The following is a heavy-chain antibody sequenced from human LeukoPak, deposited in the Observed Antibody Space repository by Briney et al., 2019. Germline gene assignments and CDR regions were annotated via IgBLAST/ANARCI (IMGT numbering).Heavy chain of an antibody. CDR1: GFTVSNNY. D-gene: IGHD3-16*01. Sequence: GGSLRLSCAASGFTVSNNYISWVRQAPGKGLEWVSVIQSDGSTYYADSVRGRFTISRDNSKNTLYLQMNSLRAEDTAVYYCTRGGAFDIWGQGTMVTVSS. J-gene: IGHJ3*02. CDR2: IQSDGST. V-gene: IGHV3-66*02. CDR3: TRGGAFDI.